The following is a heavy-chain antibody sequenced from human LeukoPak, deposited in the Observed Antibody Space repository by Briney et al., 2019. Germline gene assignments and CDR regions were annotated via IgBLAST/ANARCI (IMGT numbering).Heavy chain of an antibody. CDR3: VRANYYDSSGYYRGYYYYYMDV. D-gene: IGHD3-22*01. CDR2: IYYSGST. CDR1: GGSISSGDYY. V-gene: IGHV4-30-4*08. Sequence: PSETLSLTCTVSGGSISSGDYYWSWIRQPPGKGLEWIGYIYYSGSTYYNPSLKSRVTISVDTSKNQFSLKLSSVTAADTAVYYCVRANYYDSSGYYRGYYYYYMDVWGKGTTVTVSS. J-gene: IGHJ6*03.